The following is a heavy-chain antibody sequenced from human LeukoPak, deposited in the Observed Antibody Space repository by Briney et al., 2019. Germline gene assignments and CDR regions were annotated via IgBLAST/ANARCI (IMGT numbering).Heavy chain of an antibody. V-gene: IGHV3-30-3*02. CDR2: ISYDGSNK. CDR3: AKRQNYYDSRGTHAFAI. J-gene: IGHJ3*02. D-gene: IGHD3-22*01. CDR1: GFTFSSYA. Sequence: GGSLRLSCAASGFTFSSYAMHWVRQAPGKGLEWVAVISYDGSNKYYADSVKGRFTISRDNSKNTLYLQMNSLRAEDTAVYYCAKRQNYYDSRGTHAFAIWGQGTMVTVSS.